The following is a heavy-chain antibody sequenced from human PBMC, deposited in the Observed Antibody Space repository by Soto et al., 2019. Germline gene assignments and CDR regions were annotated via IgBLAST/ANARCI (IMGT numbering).Heavy chain of an antibody. CDR2: INPNSGGT. CDR1: GYTFTGYY. CDR3: ARDEGRYCSGGSCYNFGY. V-gene: IGHV1-2*04. J-gene: IGHJ4*02. D-gene: IGHD2-15*01. Sequence: ASVKVSCKASGYTFTGYYMHWVRQAPGQGLEWMGWINPNSGGTNYAQKFQGWVTMTRDTSISTAYMELSRLRSDDTAVYYCARDEGRYCSGGSCYNFGYWGQGTLVTVSS.